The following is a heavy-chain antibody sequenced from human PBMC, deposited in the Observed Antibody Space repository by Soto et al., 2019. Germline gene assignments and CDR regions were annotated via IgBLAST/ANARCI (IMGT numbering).Heavy chain of an antibody. CDR1: GFTCSSYA. V-gene: IGHV3-23*01. J-gene: IGHJ4*02. Sequence: PGGPLRLSCAASGFTCSSYAMSRVRQAPGKGLEWVSAISGGGGSTYNADSVKGRFTISRDNSKNTLYLQMNSLRAEDTAVHYCAKEVRYDYDSSGYYDYWGQGTMVTDSS. CDR3: AKEVRYDYDSSGYYDY. CDR2: ISGGGGST. D-gene: IGHD3-22*01.